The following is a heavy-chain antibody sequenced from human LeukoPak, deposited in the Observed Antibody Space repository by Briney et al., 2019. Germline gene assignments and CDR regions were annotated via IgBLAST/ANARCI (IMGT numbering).Heavy chain of an antibody. CDR2: INPNSVGT. J-gene: IGHJ4*02. D-gene: IGHD3-22*01. Sequence: ASVKVSCKASGYTFTGYYMHWVRQAPGQGLEWMGLINPNSVGTNYAQKFQGRVTMTRDTSISTAYMELSRLRSDDTAVYYCARGQYYYDSSGYLLHYYFDYWGQGTLVTVSS. CDR3: ARGQYYYDSSGYLLHYYFDY. V-gene: IGHV1-2*06. CDR1: GYTFTGYY.